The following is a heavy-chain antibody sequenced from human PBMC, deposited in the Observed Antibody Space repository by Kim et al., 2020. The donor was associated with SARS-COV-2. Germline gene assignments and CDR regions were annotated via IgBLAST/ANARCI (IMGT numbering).Heavy chain of an antibody. Sequence: SETLSLTCSVSGGSISNTNSYWAWIRQPPGKGLEWIGSIYYSGSTYSNSSLKSRVTTSLDTSKNHLSLRLSSVTAADTAVYYCARHLNLKRLGNFDHWGQGTLVTVSS. CDR1: GGSISNTNSY. CDR3: ARHLNLKRLGNFDH. CDR2: IYYSGST. V-gene: IGHV4-39*01. D-gene: IGHD1-1*01. J-gene: IGHJ4*02.